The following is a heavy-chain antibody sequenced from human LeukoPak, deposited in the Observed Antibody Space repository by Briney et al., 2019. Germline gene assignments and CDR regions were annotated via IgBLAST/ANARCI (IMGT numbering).Heavy chain of an antibody. Sequence: GGSLRLSCAASGFTFSNYAMIWVRQAPGKGLEWVSAISGSGGSTYYADSVKGRFTISRDNSKNTLYLQMNSLRAEDTAVYYCAKDQRDYYDSSGYYNYWGQGTLVTVSS. J-gene: IGHJ4*02. CDR1: GFTFSNYA. D-gene: IGHD3-22*01. V-gene: IGHV3-23*01. CDR2: ISGSGGST. CDR3: AKDQRDYYDSSGYYNY.